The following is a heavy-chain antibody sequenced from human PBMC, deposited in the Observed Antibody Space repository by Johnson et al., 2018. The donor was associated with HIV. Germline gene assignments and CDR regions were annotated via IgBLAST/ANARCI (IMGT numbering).Heavy chain of an antibody. CDR3: AGLGGSHDAFDI. CDR2: ISYDGSNK. V-gene: IGHV3-30-3*01. J-gene: IGHJ3*02. D-gene: IGHD1-26*01. Sequence: QVYLVESGGGVVQPGRSLRLSCAASGFTFSSYAMHWVRQAPGKGLEWVAVISYDGSNKFYADSVKGRFTISRDNSKNTLYLQMNSLRAEDTAVYYCAGLGGSHDAFDIWGHGTTVTVSS. CDR1: GFTFSSYA.